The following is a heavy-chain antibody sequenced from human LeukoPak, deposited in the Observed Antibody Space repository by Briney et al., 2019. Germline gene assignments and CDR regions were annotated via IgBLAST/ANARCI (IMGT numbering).Heavy chain of an antibody. J-gene: IGHJ6*03. CDR1: GYSFTNYN. Sequence: ASVKVSCKTSGYSFTNYNLHWVRQAPGQRLEWMGIIKPSGGDTNYAQKFQGRVTMTRDTSISTAYMELSSLRSEDTAVYYCARGPPIRGYRYGYDTGYYYSYSMDVWGKGTTVTISS. V-gene: IGHV1-46*01. CDR3: ARGPPIRGYRYGYDTGYYYSYSMDV. D-gene: IGHD5-18*01. CDR2: IKPSGGDT.